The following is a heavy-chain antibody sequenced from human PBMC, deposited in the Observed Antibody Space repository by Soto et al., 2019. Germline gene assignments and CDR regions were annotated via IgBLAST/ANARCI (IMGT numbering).Heavy chain of an antibody. Sequence: GGSLRLSCAASGFTFSSYAMHWVRQAPGKGLEWGAVISYDGSNKYYADSVKGRFTISRDNSKNTLYLQMNSLRAEDTAVYYCARRGRSFEYSSSSIPLYGMDVWGQGTTVTVSS. V-gene: IGHV3-30-3*01. J-gene: IGHJ6*02. D-gene: IGHD6-6*01. CDR1: GFTFSSYA. CDR2: ISYDGSNK. CDR3: ARRGRSFEYSSSSIPLYGMDV.